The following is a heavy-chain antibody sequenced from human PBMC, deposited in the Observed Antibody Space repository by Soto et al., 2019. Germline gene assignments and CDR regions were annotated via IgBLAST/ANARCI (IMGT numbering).Heavy chain of an antibody. CDR2: ISYDGTNK. CDR3: AKGPGYYDSSGYYIKSDFDY. Sequence: GGSLRLSCAASGFTFSSYGIHWVRHAPCKGLEWVAVISYDGTNKYYADSVKGRFTISRDNSKNTLYLQMNRLRAEDKAVYYFAKGPGYYDSSGYYIKSDFDYSGQRKLVPVSS. V-gene: IGHV3-30*18. CDR1: GFTFSSYG. J-gene: IGHJ4*02. D-gene: IGHD3-22*01.